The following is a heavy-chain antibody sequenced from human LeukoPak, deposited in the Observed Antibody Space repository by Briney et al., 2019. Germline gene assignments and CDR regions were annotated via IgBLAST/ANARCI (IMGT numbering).Heavy chain of an antibody. D-gene: IGHD2-8*01. CDR2: INPNRGGT. V-gene: IGHV1-2*02. CDR1: GYTFTGYY. CDR3: ARDDVSCTHGVCSDLFHY. J-gene: IGHJ4*02. Sequence: GASVKVPCKASGYTFTGYYIHWVRQAPGQGLEWMGWINPNRGGTKYAQKFQGRVTMTRDTSISTAYMELSSLRSDDTAVYYCARDDVSCTHGVCSDLFHYWGQGTLVTVSS.